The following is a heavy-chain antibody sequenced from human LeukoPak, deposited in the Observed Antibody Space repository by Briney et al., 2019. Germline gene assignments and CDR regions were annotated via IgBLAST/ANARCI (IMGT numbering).Heavy chain of an antibody. Sequence: GGSLRLCCAAPGFTFCSYSLSWVRQAPGKGLEWVAMIKQDGSEKYYVDSVKGRFTISRDNAENSLHLQMNSLRAEDTAVYYCARVTPVIRGWHRVTFDYWGQGGLVTISS. CDR2: IKQDGSEK. CDR1: GFTFCSYS. V-gene: IGHV3-7*04. CDR3: ARVTPVIRGWHRVTFDY. J-gene: IGHJ4*02. D-gene: IGHD6-19*01.